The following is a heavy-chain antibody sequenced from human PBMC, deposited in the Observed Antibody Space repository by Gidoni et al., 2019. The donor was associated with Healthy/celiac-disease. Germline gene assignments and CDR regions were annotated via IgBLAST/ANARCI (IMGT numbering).Heavy chain of an antibody. Sequence: QVQLQQWGAGLLKPSETLSLTCAVYGGSFSGYYWSWIRQPPGKGLEWIGEINHSGSTNYNPSLKSRVTISVDTSKNQFSLKLSSVTAADTAVYYCARVPKQQLANWYFDLWGRGTLVTVSS. J-gene: IGHJ2*01. CDR2: INHSGST. V-gene: IGHV4-34*01. CDR3: ARVPKQQLANWYFDL. CDR1: GGSFSGYY. D-gene: IGHD6-13*01.